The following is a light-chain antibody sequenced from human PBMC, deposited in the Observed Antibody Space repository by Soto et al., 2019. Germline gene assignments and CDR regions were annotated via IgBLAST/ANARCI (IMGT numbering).Light chain of an antibody. J-gene: IGKJ1*01. CDR3: QQYNSYWT. CDR1: QSSGSNF. Sequence: IVLTQSPGTLSLSPGERATLSCKTSQSSGSNFLAWYQHKPGQAPRLLIYASSNRATGIPDRFSDSGSGTEFTLTISSLKPDDFATYYCQQYNSYWTFGQGTKVDIK. CDR2: ASS. V-gene: IGKV3-20*01.